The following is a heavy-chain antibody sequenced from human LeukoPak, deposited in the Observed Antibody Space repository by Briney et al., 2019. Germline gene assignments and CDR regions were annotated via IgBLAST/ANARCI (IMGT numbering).Heavy chain of an antibody. Sequence: GGSLRLSCAASGFTFSSYSMNWVRQAPGKGLEWVSYISSSSSTIYYADSVKGRFTISRDNAKNSLYLQMNSLRAEDTAVYYCARRFGDTFMGRAAFYYYYYMDVWGKGTTVTISS. CDR2: ISSSSSTI. CDR1: GFTFSSYS. CDR3: ARRFGDTFMGRAAFYYYYYMDV. D-gene: IGHD2-21*02. J-gene: IGHJ6*03. V-gene: IGHV3-48*04.